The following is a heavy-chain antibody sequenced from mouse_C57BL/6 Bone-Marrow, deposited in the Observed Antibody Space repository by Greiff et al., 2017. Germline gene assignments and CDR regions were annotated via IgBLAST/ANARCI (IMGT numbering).Heavy chain of an antibody. Sequence: VQLQQPGAELVKPGASVKLSCKASGYTFTSYWMHWVKQRPGQGLEWIGMIHPNSGSTNYNEKFKSKATLTVDKSSSTAYMQLSSLTSEDSAVYYCAKRGLLVLYYAMDYWGQGTSVTVSS. CDR2: IHPNSGST. J-gene: IGHJ4*01. CDR1: GYTFTSYW. V-gene: IGHV1-64*01. D-gene: IGHD3-3*01. CDR3: AKRGLLVLYYAMDY.